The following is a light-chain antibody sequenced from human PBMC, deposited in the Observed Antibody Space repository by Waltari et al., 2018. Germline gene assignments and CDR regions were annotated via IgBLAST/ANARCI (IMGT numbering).Light chain of an antibody. CDR3: QQSYS. Sequence: DIQMTQSPSPLSASVGDRVTITCRASQSSSDYLNWYQPKPGKAPKLLIYAASTLQSGVPSRCRGIGSGTDFALTISSLQPEDFATYYCQQSYSFGQGTRLEIK. CDR2: AAS. J-gene: IGKJ5*01. CDR1: QSSSDY. V-gene: IGKV1-39*01.